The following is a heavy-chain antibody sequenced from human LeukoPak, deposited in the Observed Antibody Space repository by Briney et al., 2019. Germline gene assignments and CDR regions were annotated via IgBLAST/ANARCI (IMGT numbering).Heavy chain of an antibody. Sequence: PGWSLRLSCAASGFTFSNAWMNWVRQAPGKGLEWVGRIKSKTDGGTTDYAAPVKGRFTISRDDSKNTLYPQMNSLKTEDTAVYYCTTDAPPAWVSGSYEGGTDFDYWGQGTLVTVSS. CDR1: GFTFSNAW. CDR2: IKSKTDGGTT. D-gene: IGHD1-26*01. J-gene: IGHJ4*02. V-gene: IGHV3-15*07. CDR3: TTDAPPAWVSGSYEGGTDFDY.